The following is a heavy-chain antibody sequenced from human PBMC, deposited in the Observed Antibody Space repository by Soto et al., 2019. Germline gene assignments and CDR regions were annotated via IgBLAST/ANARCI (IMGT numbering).Heavy chain of an antibody. Sequence: PGGSLRLSCAASGFTFSSYDMHWVRQATGKGLEWVSAIGTAGDTYYPGSVKGRFTISRENAKNSLYLQMNSLRAGDTAVYYCARSPAGYSSSWLDYWGQGTLVTVSS. D-gene: IGHD6-13*01. V-gene: IGHV3-13*04. CDR3: ARSPAGYSSSWLDY. CDR2: IGTAGDT. CDR1: GFTFSSYD. J-gene: IGHJ4*02.